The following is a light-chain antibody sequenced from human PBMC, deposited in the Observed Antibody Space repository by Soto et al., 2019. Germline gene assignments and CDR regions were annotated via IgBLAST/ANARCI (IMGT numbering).Light chain of an antibody. V-gene: IGLV2-14*03. CDR2: AVS. CDR1: SSDIGSYDH. Sequence: QSVLAQPVSVSGSPEQSITISCSGTSSDIGSYDHDAWYQQFPGKSPKLIIYAVSDRPSGVSDRFSGSKSGISASLTISGLQTEDEADYYCISYTDRQSYLFGTGTKVTVL. J-gene: IGLJ1*01. CDR3: ISYTDRQSYL.